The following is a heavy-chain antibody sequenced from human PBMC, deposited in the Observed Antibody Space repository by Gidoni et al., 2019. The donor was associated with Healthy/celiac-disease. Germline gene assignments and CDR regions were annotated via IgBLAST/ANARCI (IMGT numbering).Heavy chain of an antibody. V-gene: IGHV4-59*08. CDR2: IYYSGST. CDR3: ARGEYSSSSGASMDV. D-gene: IGHD6-6*01. J-gene: IGHJ6*02. CDR1: GGSISSYY. Sequence: QVQLQESGPGLVKPSETLSLTCTVSGGSISSYYWSWIRQPPGKGLEWIGYIYYSGSTNYNPSLKSRVTISVDTSKNQFSLKLSSVTAADTAVYYCARGEYSSSSGASMDVWGQGTTVTVSS.